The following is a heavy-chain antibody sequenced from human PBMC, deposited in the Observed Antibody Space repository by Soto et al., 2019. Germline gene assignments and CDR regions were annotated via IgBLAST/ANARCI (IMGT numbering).Heavy chain of an antibody. CDR3: ARSSGFYYVDY. CDR1: GNTFTSYA. CDR2: INAGNGHT. J-gene: IGHJ4*02. V-gene: IGHV1-3*01. D-gene: IGHD3-22*01. Sequence: QVQLVQSGAEVKKPGASVKVSCKASGNTFTSYAMHWVRQAPGQRLEWMGWINAGNGHTKYSQKCQGRVTITRDTSASTAYMELTSLRSEDTAVYYCARSSGFYYVDYWGQGTQVTVSS.